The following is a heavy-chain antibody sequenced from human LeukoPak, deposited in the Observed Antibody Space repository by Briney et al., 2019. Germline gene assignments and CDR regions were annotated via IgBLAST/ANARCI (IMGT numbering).Heavy chain of an antibody. CDR2: IYYSGST. V-gene: IGHV4-59*01. J-gene: IGHJ4*02. CDR3: ARGEVELDY. Sequence: SETLSLTCTVSGGSISNYFWSWIRQPPGNTLEWIGYIYYSGSTNYNPSLKSRATISVDTSKNQFSLKLSSVTAADTAVYYCARGEVELDYWGQGTLVTVSS. CDR1: GGSISNYF. D-gene: IGHD1-26*01.